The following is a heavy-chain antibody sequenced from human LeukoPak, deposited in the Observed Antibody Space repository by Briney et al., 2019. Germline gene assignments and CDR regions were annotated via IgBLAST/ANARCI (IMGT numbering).Heavy chain of an antibody. J-gene: IGHJ4*02. CDR1: GGSFSGYY. CDR2: INHSGST. CDR3: ARAYYDYVWGTYRQAYYFDY. V-gene: IGHV4-34*01. Sequence: SETLSLTCAVYGGSFSGYYWSWIRQPPGKGLEWIGEINHSGSTNYNPSLKSRVTISVDTSKNQFSLKLSSVTAADTAVYYCARAYYDYVWGTYRQAYYFDYWGQGTLVTVSS. D-gene: IGHD3-16*02.